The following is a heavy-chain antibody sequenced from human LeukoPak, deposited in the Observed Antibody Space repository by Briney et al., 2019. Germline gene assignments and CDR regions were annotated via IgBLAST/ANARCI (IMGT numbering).Heavy chain of an antibody. CDR3: AREFYDFWSGSHPGSYFDY. CDR2: TYYRSKWYN. Sequence: SQTLSLTCAISGDSVSSNSAAWNWIRQSPSRGLEWLGRTYYRSKWYNDYAVSVKSRITINPDTSKNQFSLQLNSVTPEDTAVYYCAREFYDFWSGSHPGSYFDYWGQGTLVTVSS. J-gene: IGHJ4*02. V-gene: IGHV6-1*01. CDR1: GDSVSSNSAA. D-gene: IGHD3-3*01.